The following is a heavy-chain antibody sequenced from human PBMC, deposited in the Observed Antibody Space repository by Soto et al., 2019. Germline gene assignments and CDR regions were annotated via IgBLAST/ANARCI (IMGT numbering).Heavy chain of an antibody. V-gene: IGHV3-30*18. CDR1: GFPFSNYA. Sequence: VQLVESGEGVVQPGRPLGLSCAASGFPFSNYAMHWVRQAPGKGLEWVAVVPNDGRIPHYEDSVKGRFTISRDSSKNTVSLEMTSLRAEDTAVYYCAKGGRQWLVTSDFNYWGQGALVTVSS. D-gene: IGHD6-19*01. CDR3: AKGGRQWLVTSDFNY. J-gene: IGHJ4*02. CDR2: VPNDGRIP.